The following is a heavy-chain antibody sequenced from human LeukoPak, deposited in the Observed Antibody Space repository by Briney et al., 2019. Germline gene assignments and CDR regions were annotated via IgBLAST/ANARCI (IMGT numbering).Heavy chain of an antibody. Sequence: PGGSLRLSCAASGFTFSSYGMHWVRQAPGKGLEWVAVIWYDGSNKYYADSVKGRFTISRDNSKNSLYLQMNSLRAEDTAVYYCARDLSYFKRSPYYYDSSGRLYGMDVWGQGTTVTVSS. CDR3: ARDLSYFKRSPYYYDSSGRLYGMDV. J-gene: IGHJ6*02. CDR2: IWYDGSNK. CDR1: GFTFSSYG. V-gene: IGHV3-33*01. D-gene: IGHD3-22*01.